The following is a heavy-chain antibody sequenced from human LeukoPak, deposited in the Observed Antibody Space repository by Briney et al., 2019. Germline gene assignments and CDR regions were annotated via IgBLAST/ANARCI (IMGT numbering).Heavy chain of an antibody. CDR1: GFNFTNYA. CDR3: AKDRSSSTSCSNY. J-gene: IGHJ4*02. V-gene: IGHV3-23*01. D-gene: IGHD2-2*01. Sequence: GGSLRLSCAASGFNFTNYAMTWVRQAPGKGLEWVSAVTGSGTNTFYADSVKGRFTISRDNSKNMLYLEMNSLRVEDTAIYYCAKDRSSSTSCSNYWGRGTLVTVSS. CDR2: VTGSGTNT.